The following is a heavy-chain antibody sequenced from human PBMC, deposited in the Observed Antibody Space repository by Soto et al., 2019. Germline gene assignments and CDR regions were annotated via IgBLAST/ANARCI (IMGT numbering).Heavy chain of an antibody. CDR3: ARAILVVPAAMYYYGMDV. V-gene: IGHV3-48*01. Sequence: EVQLVESGGGLVQPGGSLRLSCAASGFTFSSYSMNWVRQAPGKGLEWVSYISSSSSTIYYADSVKGRFTISRDNAKNSLYLQMNRLRAEDTAVYYCARAILVVPAAMYYYGMDVWGQGTTVTVSS. D-gene: IGHD2-2*01. CDR1: GFTFSSYS. J-gene: IGHJ6*02. CDR2: ISSSSSTI.